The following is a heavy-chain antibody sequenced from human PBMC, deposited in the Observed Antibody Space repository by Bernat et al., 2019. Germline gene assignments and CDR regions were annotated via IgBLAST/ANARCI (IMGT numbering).Heavy chain of an antibody. V-gene: IGHV3-49*05. CDR2: IRSKAYGGTT. Sequence: EVQLVESGGGLVKPGRSLRLSCSASGLTFGDHAMSWFRQAPGKGLEWVSFIRSKAYGGTTDYAVPVKGRFTVSRDDSKDTLYLQMNSLKTEDTAVYYCTRSLVGATNFDYWGQGTLVTVSS. D-gene: IGHD1-26*01. J-gene: IGHJ4*02. CDR1: GLTFGDHA. CDR3: TRSLVGATNFDY.